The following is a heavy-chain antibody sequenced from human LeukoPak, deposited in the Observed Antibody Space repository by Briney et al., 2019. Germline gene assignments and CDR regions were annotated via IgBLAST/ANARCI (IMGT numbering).Heavy chain of an antibody. J-gene: IGHJ5*02. Sequence: PGGSLRLSCEGSGFTISSYAMSWVRQAPGKGLEWVSAISGGGGLTYYADSVKGRFTISRDNSKNTLYLQMNSLRAEDTAVYYCAKSGGGDCTGDYCINWFDPWGQGTLVTVSS. D-gene: IGHD2-8*02. CDR3: AKSGGGDCTGDYCINWFDP. CDR2: ISGGGGLT. V-gene: IGHV3-23*01. CDR1: GFTISSYA.